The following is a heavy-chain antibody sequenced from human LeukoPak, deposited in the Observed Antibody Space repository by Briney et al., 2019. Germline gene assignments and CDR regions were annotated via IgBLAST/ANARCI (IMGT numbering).Heavy chain of an antibody. J-gene: IGHJ4*02. CDR3: ARYSGSGLDY. D-gene: IGHD3-10*01. V-gene: IGHV3-64*01. CDR1: GFTFSRYG. Sequence: GGSLRLSCAASGFTFSRYGMHWVRQAPGTGLESVSAITSNGGSTYYANSVKGRFTISRDNSQNSLYLQVGSLRPEDMAVYYCARYSGSGLDYWGQGTLVTVTS. CDR2: ITSNGGST.